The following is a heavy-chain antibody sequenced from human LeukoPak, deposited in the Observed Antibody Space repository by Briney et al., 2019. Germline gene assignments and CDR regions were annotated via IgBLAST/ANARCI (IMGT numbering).Heavy chain of an antibody. D-gene: IGHD6-19*01. CDR1: GFPFSTYD. Sequence: GGSLRLFCAASGFPFSTYDMHWVRQAPDKGLQWVAVISSDGYRTDYPDSVRGRFTISRDNSKNTLYLQMNSLRAEDTAVYYCAKGSGAVAATLFDYWGQGTLVTVSS. CDR3: AKGSGAVAATLFDY. V-gene: IGHV3-30*18. CDR2: ISSDGYRT. J-gene: IGHJ4*02.